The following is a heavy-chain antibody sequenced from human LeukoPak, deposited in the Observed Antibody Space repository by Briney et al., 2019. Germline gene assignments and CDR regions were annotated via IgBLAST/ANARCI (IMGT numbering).Heavy chain of an antibody. V-gene: IGHV4-34*01. CDR3: ARVRTNTVTYYYYMDV. D-gene: IGHD4-17*01. CDR2: INHSGST. J-gene: IGHJ6*03. Sequence: SETLSLTCAVYGGSFSGYYWSWIRQPPGKGLEWIGEINHSGSTNYNPSLKSRVTISVDTSKNQFSLKLSSVTAADTAVYYCARVRTNTVTYYYYMDVWGKGTTVTVSS. CDR1: GGSFSGYY.